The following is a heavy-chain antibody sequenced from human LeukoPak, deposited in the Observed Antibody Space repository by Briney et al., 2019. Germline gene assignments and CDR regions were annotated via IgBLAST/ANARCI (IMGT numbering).Heavy chain of an antibody. CDR1: GGSFSGYY. D-gene: IGHD6-19*01. V-gene: IGHV4-34*01. CDR3: ARGELQYSSGRYAVRVLDY. J-gene: IGHJ4*02. CDR2: INHSGST. Sequence: SETLSLTCAVYGGSFSGYYWSWIRQPPGKGMEWIGEINHSGSTNYNASLKSRVIISVDTSKNQFSLKVTSVTAADTAVYYCARGELQYSSGRYAVRVLDYWGQGTLVTVSS.